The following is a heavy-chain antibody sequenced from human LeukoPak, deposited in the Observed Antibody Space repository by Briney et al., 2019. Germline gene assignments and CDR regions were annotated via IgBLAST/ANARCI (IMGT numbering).Heavy chain of an antibody. D-gene: IGHD3-10*01. CDR3: ARHPAYYYGSGSYLGLGSLAFDI. CDR2: SYSGDSEN. V-gene: IGHV5-51*01. J-gene: IGHJ3*02. CDR1: GYIFTSYW. Sequence: GESLKISCKGSGYIFTSYWIGGVRPMPGECLEWMGISYSGDSENRYSPSFQGQVTISADKSISTAYLQWSSLKASDTAMYYCARHPAYYYGSGSYLGLGSLAFDIWGQGTMVTVSS.